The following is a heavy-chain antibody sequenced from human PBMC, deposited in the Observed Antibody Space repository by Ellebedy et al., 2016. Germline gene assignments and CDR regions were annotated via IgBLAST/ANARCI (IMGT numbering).Heavy chain of an antibody. J-gene: IGHJ3*02. CDR2: INSDGSST. D-gene: IGHD3-3*01. V-gene: IGHV3-74*01. CDR1: GFTFSSYW. Sequence: GESLKISXAASGFTFSSYWMHWVRQAPGKGLVWVSRINSDGSSTSYADSVKGRFTISRDNAKNTLYLQMNSLRAEDTAVYYCARAHYYDFWSGYYGHDAFDIWGQGTMVTVSS. CDR3: ARAHYYDFWSGYYGHDAFDI.